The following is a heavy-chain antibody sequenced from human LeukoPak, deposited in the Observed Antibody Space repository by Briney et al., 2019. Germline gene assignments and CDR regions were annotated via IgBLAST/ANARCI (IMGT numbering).Heavy chain of an antibody. CDR1: GGTFSSYA. V-gene: IGHV1-69*04. Sequence: WASVKVSCKASGGTFSSYAISWVRQAPGQGLEWMGRIIPILGIANYAQKFQGRVTITADKSTSTAYMELSSLRSEDTAVYYCARDRRQWELRGDFDYWGQGTLVTVSS. CDR2: IIPILGIA. D-gene: IGHD1-26*01. J-gene: IGHJ4*02. CDR3: ARDRRQWELRGDFDY.